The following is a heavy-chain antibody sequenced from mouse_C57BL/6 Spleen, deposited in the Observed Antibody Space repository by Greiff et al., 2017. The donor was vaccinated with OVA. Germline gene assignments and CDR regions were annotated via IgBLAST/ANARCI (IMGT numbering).Heavy chain of an antibody. CDR3: TARSGTYFDY. CDR1: GYAFSSSW. D-gene: IGHD4-1*01. CDR2: IYPGDGDT. Sequence: QVQLKESGPELVKPGASVKISCKASGYAFSSSWMNWVKQRPGKGLEWIGRIYPGDGDTNYNGKFKGKATLTADKSSSTAYMQRSSLTSEDSAVYVCTARSGTYFDYWGQGTTLTVSS. V-gene: IGHV1-82*01. J-gene: IGHJ2*01.